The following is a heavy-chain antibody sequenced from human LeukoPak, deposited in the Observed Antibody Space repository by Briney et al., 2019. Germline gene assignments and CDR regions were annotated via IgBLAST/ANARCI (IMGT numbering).Heavy chain of an antibody. Sequence: GGSLRLSCAASGFTFSSYEMNWVRQAPGKGLEWVSYISSSSSTIYYADSVKGRFTISRDNAKNSLYLQMNSLRAEDTAVYYCARGRFFFAWGKGTTVTVSS. D-gene: IGHD2/OR15-2a*01. J-gene: IGHJ6*04. CDR3: ARGRFFFA. CDR1: GFTFSSYE. CDR2: ISSSSSTI. V-gene: IGHV3-48*01.